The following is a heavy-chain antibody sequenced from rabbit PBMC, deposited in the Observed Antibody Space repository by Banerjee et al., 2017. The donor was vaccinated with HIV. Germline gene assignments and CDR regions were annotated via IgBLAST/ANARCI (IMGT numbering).Heavy chain of an antibody. CDR1: GFSFSSNYW. D-gene: IGHD6-1*01. Sequence: QEQLEESGGDLVKPEGSLTLTCTASGFSFSSNYWLCWVRQAPGKGLEWIACIGAASTYYATWAKGRFTISKTSSTTVTLQMTSLTAADTATYFCVRETETYAGGAGYGYYFDLWGPGTLVTVS. V-gene: IGHV1S45*01. J-gene: IGHJ4*01. CDR2: IGAAST. CDR3: VRETETYAGGAGYGYYFDL.